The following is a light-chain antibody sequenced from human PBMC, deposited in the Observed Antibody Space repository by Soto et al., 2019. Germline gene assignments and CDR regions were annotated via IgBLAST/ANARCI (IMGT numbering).Light chain of an antibody. CDR2: VAS. J-gene: IGKJ5*01. CDR1: QSVSSN. Sequence: EIVMTQSPATLSVSPGERATLSCRASQSVSSNLAWYQQNPGQAPRLLIYVASTRATGIPARFSGSRSGTEFTLTISSLQSEDFAVYYCQQYNNWPPTFGQGTRLEIK. V-gene: IGKV3-15*01. CDR3: QQYNNWPPT.